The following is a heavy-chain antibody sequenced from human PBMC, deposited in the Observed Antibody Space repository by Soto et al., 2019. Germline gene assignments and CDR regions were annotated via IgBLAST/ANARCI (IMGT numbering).Heavy chain of an antibody. CDR1: GGSISSSSYY. Sequence: QLQLQESGPGLVKPSETLSLTCTVSGGSISSSSYYWGWIRQPPGKGLEWIGSIYYSGSTYYNPSLKRRATISVDTPKNQCSLKRSSVTAADPAVYYCARHRENYDNWGQGTLVTVSS. D-gene: IGHD3-10*01. CDR3: ARHRENYDN. V-gene: IGHV4-39*01. J-gene: IGHJ4*02. CDR2: IYYSGST.